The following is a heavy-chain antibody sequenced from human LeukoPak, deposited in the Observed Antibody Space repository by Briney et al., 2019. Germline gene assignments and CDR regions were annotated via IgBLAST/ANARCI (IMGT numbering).Heavy chain of an antibody. CDR3: ARGRYGDYERYFDY. CDR2: INHSGST. D-gene: IGHD4-17*01. V-gene: IGHV4-34*01. Sequence: GSLRLSCAASGFTFSGYSMNWVRQAPGKGLEWIGEINHSGSTSYNPSLKSRVTISVDTSKNQFSLKLSSVTAADTAVYSCARGRYGDYERYFDYWGQGTLVTVSS. J-gene: IGHJ4*02. CDR1: GFTFSGYS.